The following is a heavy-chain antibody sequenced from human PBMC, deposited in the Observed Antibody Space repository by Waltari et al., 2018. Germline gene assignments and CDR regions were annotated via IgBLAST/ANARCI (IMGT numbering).Heavy chain of an antibody. V-gene: IGHV3-30*01. CDR1: GFTFSSYA. D-gene: IGHD3-9*01. CDR2: ILYDASNK. J-gene: IGHJ4*02. Sequence: QVQLVASGGGVVKPGRSLRPSCAASGFTFSSYAMNWVRQAPGKGLEGLAVILYDASNKHYAVSVKGRFTISRDNSKTTLYLQMTSLRAEYTAVYYGARAGRYFDLFAFDYWGQGTLVTVSS. CDR3: ARAGRYFDLFAFDY.